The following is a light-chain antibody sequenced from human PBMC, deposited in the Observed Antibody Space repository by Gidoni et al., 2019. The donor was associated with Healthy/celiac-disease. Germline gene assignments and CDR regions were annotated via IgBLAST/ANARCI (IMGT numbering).Light chain of an antibody. CDR2: GNS. V-gene: IGLV1-40*01. CDR1: SSNIGAGYD. CDR3: QSYDSSLSGFVV. J-gene: IGLJ2*01. Sequence: QSVLTQPLSVSGAPGQRVTISSTGRSSNIGAGYDVHWYQQLPGTAPKPPIYGNSNWPSGGPDRISGSKSGTTASLAITGLQAEDEADYYCQSYDSSLSGFVVFGGGTKLTVL.